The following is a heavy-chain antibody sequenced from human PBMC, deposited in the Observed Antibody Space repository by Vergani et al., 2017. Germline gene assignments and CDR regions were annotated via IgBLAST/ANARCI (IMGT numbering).Heavy chain of an antibody. CDR1: GGSISSYY. CDR2: IYYSGST. CDR3: ARDRPASNWGQLNWFDP. D-gene: IGHD7-27*01. V-gene: IGHV4-59*01. Sequence: QVQLQESGPGLVKPSETLSLTCTVSGGSISSYYWSWIRQPPGKGLEWIGYIYYSGSTNYNPSLKSRVTISVDTSKNHFSLKLSSVTAADTAVYYCARDRPASNWGQLNWFDPGGQGTLVTVSS. J-gene: IGHJ5*02.